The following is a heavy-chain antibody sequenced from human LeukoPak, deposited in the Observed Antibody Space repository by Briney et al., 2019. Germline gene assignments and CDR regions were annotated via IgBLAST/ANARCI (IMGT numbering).Heavy chain of an antibody. V-gene: IGHV3-23*01. Sequence: PGGSLRLSCAASGFTFSSYAMRWVRQAPGKGLEWVSRIRGSGNSKYYADSVKGRITISRDNSKNTLYLQRNSLRAEDTAVYYCAKDLVGKTVSEKGFFDGWGQGSLVTVSS. CDR3: AKDLVGKTVSEKGFFDG. CDR2: IRGSGNSK. J-gene: IGHJ4*02. D-gene: IGHD6-19*01. CDR1: GFTFSSYA.